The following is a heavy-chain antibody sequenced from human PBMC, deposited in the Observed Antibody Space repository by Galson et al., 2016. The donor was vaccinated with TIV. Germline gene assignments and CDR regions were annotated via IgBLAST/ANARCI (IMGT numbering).Heavy chain of an antibody. CDR1: GNTLNEIV. J-gene: IGHJ4*02. CDR2: FGPEAHKT. V-gene: IGHV1-24*01. D-gene: IGHD3-22*01. CDR3: ATVAWFPGLSLDS. Sequence: SVKVSCKVSGNTLNEIVMHWVRQAPGKGLEWMGGFGPEAHKTIYAQKFQARVTLTEDTTTDTAYMELNNLTSDDTAVYYCATVAWFPGLSLDSWGQGTLVTVSS.